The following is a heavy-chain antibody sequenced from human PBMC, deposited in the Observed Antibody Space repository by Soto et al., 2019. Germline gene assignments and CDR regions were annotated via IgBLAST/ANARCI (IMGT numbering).Heavy chain of an antibody. J-gene: IGHJ2*01. V-gene: IGHV3-23*01. CDR3: AKDVRYFDL. CDR1: GFTFVSFS. Sequence: GGSLRLSCSASGFTFVSFSMSWVLQAPGKGLEWVSVISSTGVTTYYAESVKGRFTVSRDNSKNTLHLQMNSLRAEDTAIYYCAKDVRYFDLWGRGTLVTVSS. CDR2: ISSTGVTT.